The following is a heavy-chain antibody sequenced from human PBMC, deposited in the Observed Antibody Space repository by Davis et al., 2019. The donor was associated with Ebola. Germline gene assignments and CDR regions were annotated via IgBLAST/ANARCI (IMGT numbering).Heavy chain of an antibody. V-gene: IGHV3-23*01. J-gene: IGHJ5*02. D-gene: IGHD3-10*01. CDR1: GFTFSSYA. CDR2: ISSSGTTT. CDR3: APSGYYGSGSYPWFDP. Sequence: GGSLRLSCAASGFTFSSYAMTWVRQAPGKGLEWVSGISSSGTTTYYVDSVKGRFTISRDNSKNTLYLQMNSLRAEDTAVYYCAPSGYYGSGSYPWFDPWGQGTLVTVSS.